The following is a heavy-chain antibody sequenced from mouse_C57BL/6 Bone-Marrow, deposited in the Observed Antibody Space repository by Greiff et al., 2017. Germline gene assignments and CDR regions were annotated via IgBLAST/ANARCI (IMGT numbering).Heavy chain of an antibody. D-gene: IGHD5-1*01. J-gene: IGHJ2*01. CDR3: ARSSTFFYYFDY. V-gene: IGHV1-47*01. Sequence: VKLQQSGAELVKPGASVKMSCKASGYTFTTYPIEWMKQNHGKSLEWIGNFHPYTDATKSNEKFKGKATLTVEKSSNTVYLELSRLTSDDSAVNYCARSSTFFYYFDYWGQGTTLTVSS. CDR1: GYTFTTYP. CDR2: FHPYTDAT.